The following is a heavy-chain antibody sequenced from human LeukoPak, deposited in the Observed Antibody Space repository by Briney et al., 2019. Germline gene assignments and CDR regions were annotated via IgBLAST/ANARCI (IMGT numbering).Heavy chain of an antibody. V-gene: IGHV3-30*02. J-gene: IGHJ4*02. CDR3: AKDHWTFHGSSSCPGDY. CDR2: IRYDGSNK. CDR1: GFTFSSYG. D-gene: IGHD6-13*01. Sequence: PGGSLRLSCAASGFTFSSYGMHWVRQAPGKGLEWVAFIRYDGSNKYYADSVKGRFTISRDNSKNTLYLQMNSLRAEDTAVYYCAKDHWTFHGSSSCPGDYWGQGTLVTVSS.